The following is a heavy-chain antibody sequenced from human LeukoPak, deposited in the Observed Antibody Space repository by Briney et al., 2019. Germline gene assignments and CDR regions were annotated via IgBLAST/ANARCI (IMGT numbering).Heavy chain of an antibody. D-gene: IGHD3-10*01. J-gene: IGHJ4*02. CDR2: ISSSSSTI. CDR3: ARPLSGEVGEIDY. CDR1: GFTFSSYS. Sequence: GGSLRLSCAASGFTFSSYSMNWVRQAPGKGLEWVSYISSSSSTIYYADSVKGRFTISRDNAKNSLYLQMNSLRAEDTAVYYCARPLSGEVGEIDYWGQGTLVTVSS. V-gene: IGHV3-48*04.